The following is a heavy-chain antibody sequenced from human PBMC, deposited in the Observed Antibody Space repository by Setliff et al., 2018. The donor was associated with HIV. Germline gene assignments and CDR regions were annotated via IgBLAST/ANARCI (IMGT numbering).Heavy chain of an antibody. CDR2: VYYSGST. V-gene: IGHV4-59*11. CDR3: ARGAGYSYLDYYYYYMDV. D-gene: IGHD5-18*01. Sequence: SETLSLTCTVSDGSIRGHYWSWIRQPPGKGLEWIGYVYYSGSTNYNPSLKSRVTVSVDTSKNQFSLKLTSVTAADTAVYFCARGAGYSYLDYYYYYMDVWGKGTTVTVSS. CDR1: DGSIRGHY. J-gene: IGHJ6*03.